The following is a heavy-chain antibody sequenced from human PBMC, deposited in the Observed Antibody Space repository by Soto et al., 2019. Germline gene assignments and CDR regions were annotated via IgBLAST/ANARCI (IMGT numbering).Heavy chain of an antibody. D-gene: IGHD3-9*01. J-gene: IGHJ5*02. Sequence: GASVKVSCKASGYNFTSYGISWVRHAPGQGLEWMGWISAYNGNTNYAQKLQGRVTMTTDTSTSTAYMELRSLRSDDTAVYYCARVTYYDILTGYSRNNWFDPWGQGTLVTVSS. V-gene: IGHV1-18*04. CDR1: GYNFTSYG. CDR3: ARVTYYDILTGYSRNNWFDP. CDR2: ISAYNGNT.